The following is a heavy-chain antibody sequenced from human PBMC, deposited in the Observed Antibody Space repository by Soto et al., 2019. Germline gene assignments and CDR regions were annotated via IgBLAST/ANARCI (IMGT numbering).Heavy chain of an antibody. V-gene: IGHV2-5*02. J-gene: IGHJ4*02. CDR1: GFSLSTSGVG. D-gene: IGHD5-12*01. Sequence: QITLKESGPTLVKPTQTLTLTCTFSGFSLSTSGVGGGWIRQPPGKALEWLALIYWDDDKRYSPSLKSRLTITKDTSKNQVVLTMTNMDPVDTATYYCAHVYGGYDNFDYWGQGTLVTVSS. CDR2: IYWDDDK. CDR3: AHVYGGYDNFDY.